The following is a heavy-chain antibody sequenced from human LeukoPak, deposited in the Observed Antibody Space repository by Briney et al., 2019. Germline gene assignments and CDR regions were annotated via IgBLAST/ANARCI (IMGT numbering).Heavy chain of an antibody. CDR2: ISSNGGST. D-gene: IGHD3-22*01. J-gene: IGHJ4*02. V-gene: IGHV3-64*01. Sequence: PGRSLRLSCAASGFTFDAYAMHWVRQAPGKGLEYVSAISSNGGSTYYANSVKGRFTISRDNSKNTLYLQMGSLRAEDMAVYYCARAIHSSGYPPVDYWGQGTLVTVSS. CDR1: GFTFDAYA. CDR3: ARAIHSSGYPPVDY.